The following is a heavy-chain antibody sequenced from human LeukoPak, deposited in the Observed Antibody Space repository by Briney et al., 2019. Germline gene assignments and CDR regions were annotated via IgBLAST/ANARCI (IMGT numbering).Heavy chain of an antibody. CDR3: TRSLEYSSSSDDY. D-gene: IGHD6-6*01. J-gene: IGHJ4*02. CDR1: GFTFSGSA. CDR2: IRSKANSYAT. Sequence: GGSLRLSCAASGFTFSGSAMHWVRQASGKGLEWVGRIRSKANSYATAYAASVKGRFTISRDDSKNTAYLQMNSLKTEDTAVYYCTRSLEYSSSSDDYWGQGTLVTVSS. V-gene: IGHV3-73*01.